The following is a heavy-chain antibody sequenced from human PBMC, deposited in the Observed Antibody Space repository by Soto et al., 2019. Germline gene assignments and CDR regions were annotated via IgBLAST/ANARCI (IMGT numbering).Heavy chain of an antibody. Sequence: QVQLQQWGAGLLKPSETLSLTCAVYGGSFSGYYWSWIRQPPRKGLEWIGEVNHSGSTNYNPSLNSQVTISLDTSKNQFSLKLSSVTAADTAVYYCARGRATIRAFDIWCQGTMVTVSS. CDR1: GGSFSGYY. D-gene: IGHD5-12*01. CDR3: ARGRATIRAFDI. V-gene: IGHV4-34*01. CDR2: VNHSGST. J-gene: IGHJ3*02.